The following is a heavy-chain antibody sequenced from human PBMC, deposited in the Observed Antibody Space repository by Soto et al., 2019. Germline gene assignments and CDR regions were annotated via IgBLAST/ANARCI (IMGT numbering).Heavy chain of an antibody. V-gene: IGHV4-30-4*01. J-gene: IGHJ4*02. CDR3: ASRHSSPYFDY. D-gene: IGHD6-13*01. CDR2: IYYSGST. Sequence: SETLSLTCTVSGGSISSGDYYWSWIRQPPGKGMEWIGSIYYSGSTYYNPSLKSRVTISVDTSKNQFSLKLNSVTAADTAVYYWASRHSSPYFDYWGQGTLVTVSS. CDR1: GGSISSGDYY.